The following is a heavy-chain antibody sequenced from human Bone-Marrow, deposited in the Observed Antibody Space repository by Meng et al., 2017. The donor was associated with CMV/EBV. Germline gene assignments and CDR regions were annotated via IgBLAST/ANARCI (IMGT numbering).Heavy chain of an antibody. CDR3: AYVEINVPAAMVDVTPELDAFDI. CDR2: IYSGGST. V-gene: IGHV3-53*01. Sequence: GESLKISCAASGFPVNYNYMSWVRQAPGKGLEWVSVIYSGGSTYYADSVKGRFTISRDNSKNTLYLQMNSLRAEDTAVYYCAYVEINVPAAMVDVTPELDAFDIWGQGTMATVSS. D-gene: IGHD2-2*01. J-gene: IGHJ3*02. CDR1: GFPVNYNY.